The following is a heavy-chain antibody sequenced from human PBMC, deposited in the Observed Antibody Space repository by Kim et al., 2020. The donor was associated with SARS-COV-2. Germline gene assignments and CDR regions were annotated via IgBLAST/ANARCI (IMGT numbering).Heavy chain of an antibody. CDR2: IDTDGTTI. V-gene: IGHV3-74*01. CDR3: ESVAAVER. D-gene: IGHD1-1*01. CDR1: GFTFSDSW. J-gene: IGHJ4*02. Sequence: GGSLRLSCVVSGFTFSDSWMHWVRQAPGKGLGWVSRIDTDGTTIDYAHSVKGRFTISRDNAKNTLYLQMNSLRPEDTAVYYCESVAAVERWGQGTLVTVSS.